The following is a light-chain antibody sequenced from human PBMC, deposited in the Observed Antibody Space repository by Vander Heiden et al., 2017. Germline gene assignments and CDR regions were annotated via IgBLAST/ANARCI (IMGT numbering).Light chain of an antibody. CDR1: RIIRSW. CDR2: KAS. Sequence: DIQMTQSHSTLSASVGDRVSITCRASRIIRSWLAWYQQKPRKAPKLLIYKASSLESGVPSRFSGSGSGTEFTLTISSLQPDDFATYYCQQYYSIPWTFGQGTKVEI. V-gene: IGKV1-5*03. CDR3: QQYYSIPWT. J-gene: IGKJ1*01.